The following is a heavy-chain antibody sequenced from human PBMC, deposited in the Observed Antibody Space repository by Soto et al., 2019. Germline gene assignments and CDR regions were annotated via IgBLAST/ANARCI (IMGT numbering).Heavy chain of an antibody. CDR1: GGTFSSYA. CDR3: ARAQYYDSSGYYSMDV. V-gene: IGHV1-69*13. D-gene: IGHD3-22*01. J-gene: IGHJ6*02. Sequence: SVKVSCKASGGTFSSYAISWVRQAPGQGLEWMGGIIPIFGTANYAQKFQGRVTITADESTSTAYMELSSLRSEDTAVYYCARAQYYDSSGYYSMDVWGQGTTVTVSS. CDR2: IIPIFGTA.